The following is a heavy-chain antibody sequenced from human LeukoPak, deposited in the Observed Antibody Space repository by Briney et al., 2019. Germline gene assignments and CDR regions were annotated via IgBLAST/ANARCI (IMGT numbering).Heavy chain of an antibody. J-gene: IGHJ4*02. CDR3: ARADN. V-gene: IGHV4-34*01. Sequence: PSETLSLTCAVYGGSSSGYYWSWIRQPPGKGLEWIGEINHSGSTNYNPSLKSRVTISVDTSKNQFSLKLSSVTAADTAVYYCARADNWGQGTLVTVSS. CDR2: INHSGST. CDR1: GGSSSGYY.